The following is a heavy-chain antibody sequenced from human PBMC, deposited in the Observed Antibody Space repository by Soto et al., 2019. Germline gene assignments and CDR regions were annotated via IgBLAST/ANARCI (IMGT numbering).Heavy chain of an antibody. CDR2: IDWDDDK. V-gene: IGHV2-70*01. CDR1: GFSLSTSGMC. D-gene: IGHD5-18*01. CDR3: ARILCGYSYGYFDY. Sequence: RRTGVNRRQRRTPNCNITGFSLSTSGMCVSWIRQPPGKALKWLALIDWDDDKYYSTSLKTRLTISKDTSKNQVVLTMTNMDPVDTATYYCARILCGYSYGYFDYWGQGTLVTVS. J-gene: IGHJ4*02.